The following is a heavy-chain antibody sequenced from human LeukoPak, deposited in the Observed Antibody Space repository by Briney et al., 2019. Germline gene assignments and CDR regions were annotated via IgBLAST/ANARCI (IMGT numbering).Heavy chain of an antibody. Sequence: SETLSLTCAVYGGSLIGYYWSWIRQPPGKGLELIGEINHSGSTNYNPSLKSRVTISVDTSKNQFSLKLSSVTAADTAVYYCARGATGVVVPAAITGRWFDPWGQGTLVTVSS. J-gene: IGHJ5*02. CDR1: GGSLIGYY. CDR3: ARGATGVVVPAAITGRWFDP. D-gene: IGHD2-2*01. V-gene: IGHV4-34*01. CDR2: INHSGST.